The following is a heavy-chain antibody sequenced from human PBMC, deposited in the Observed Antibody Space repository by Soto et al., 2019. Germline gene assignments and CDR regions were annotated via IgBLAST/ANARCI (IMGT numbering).Heavy chain of an antibody. V-gene: IGHV3-30-3*01. CDR2: ISYDGSNK. Sequence: QVQLVESGGGVVQPGRSLRLSCAASGFTFSSYAMHWVRQAPGKGLEWVAVISYDGSNKYYADSVKGRFTISRDNSKNTLYLQMSSLRAEDTAVYYCARSVLWLSYFDYWGQGTLVTVSS. CDR3: ARSVLWLSYFDY. CDR1: GFTFSSYA. J-gene: IGHJ4*02. D-gene: IGHD3-22*01.